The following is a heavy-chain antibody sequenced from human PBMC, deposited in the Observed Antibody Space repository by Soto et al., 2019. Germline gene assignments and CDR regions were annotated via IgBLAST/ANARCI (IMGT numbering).Heavy chain of an antibody. Sequence: VQLRQSGPGLVKPSGTLSLTCAVSGGSISSSNWWTWVRQAPGKGLEWIGEIYDSGNTYYNPSPQARFTITVDKPNNHFSLKLTSVTAADTAVYYCATLPPRVVASPLPIPTWGQGTRVTVSS. J-gene: IGHJ5*02. V-gene: IGHV4-4*02. CDR2: IYDSGNT. D-gene: IGHD2-21*02. CDR1: GGSISSSNW. CDR3: ATLPPRVVASPLPIPT.